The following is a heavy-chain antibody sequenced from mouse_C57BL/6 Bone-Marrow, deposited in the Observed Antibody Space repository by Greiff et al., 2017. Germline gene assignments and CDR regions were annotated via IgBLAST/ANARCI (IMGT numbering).Heavy chain of an antibody. Sequence: QVQLQQSGPELVKPGASVKLSCKASGYAFSSSWMNWVKQRPGKGLEWIGRIYPGDGDTNYNGKFKGKATLTADKSSSTAYMQLSSLTSEVSAVYICAGRNWDHVDYWGKGTTLTVSS. CDR2: IYPGDGDT. CDR3: AGRNWDHVDY. J-gene: IGHJ2*01. CDR1: GYAFSSSW. D-gene: IGHD4-1*01. V-gene: IGHV1-82*01.